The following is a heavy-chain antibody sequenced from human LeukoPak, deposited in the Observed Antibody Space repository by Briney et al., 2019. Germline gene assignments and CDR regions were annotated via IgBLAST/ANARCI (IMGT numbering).Heavy chain of an antibody. CDR2: IRSSPYGATT. J-gene: IGHJ4*02. Sequence: GGSLRLYCSASGFTFGDQAMTWFRQAPGKGLEWIGFIRSSPYGATTESAASVKGRFTISRDDSKSIAYLQMNTLKTEDTGVYYCAKGYSYSDYWGQGTLVTVSS. D-gene: IGHD5-18*01. CDR1: GFTFGDQA. CDR3: AKGYSYSDY. V-gene: IGHV3-49*03.